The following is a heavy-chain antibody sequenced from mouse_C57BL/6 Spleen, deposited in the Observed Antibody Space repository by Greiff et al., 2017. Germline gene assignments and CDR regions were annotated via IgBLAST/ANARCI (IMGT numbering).Heavy chain of an antibody. V-gene: IGHV1-59*01. CDR3: AREDSFDV. Sequence: VQLQQSGAELVRPGTSVKLSCKASGYTFTSYWMHWVKQRPGQGLEWIGVIDPSDSYTNYNQKFKGKATLTVDTSSSTAYMQLSSLTSEDSAVYYCAREDSFDVWGTGTTVTVSS. CDR2: IDPSDSYT. J-gene: IGHJ1*03. CDR1: GYTFTSYW.